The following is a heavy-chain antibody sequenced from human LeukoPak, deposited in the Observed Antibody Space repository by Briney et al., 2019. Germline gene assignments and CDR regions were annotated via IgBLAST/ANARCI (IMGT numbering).Heavy chain of an antibody. Sequence: GGSLRLSCAASGFSFSTYGMHWVRQAPGKGLEWVAVIWYDGRNKYYADSVKGRFTISRDDSKNTLYLQMNSLRAEDTAVYYCARDVGIRYFDYWGQGTLITVSS. CDR2: IWYDGRNK. J-gene: IGHJ4*02. CDR1: GFSFSTYG. CDR3: ARDVGIRYFDY. D-gene: IGHD7-27*01. V-gene: IGHV3-33*01.